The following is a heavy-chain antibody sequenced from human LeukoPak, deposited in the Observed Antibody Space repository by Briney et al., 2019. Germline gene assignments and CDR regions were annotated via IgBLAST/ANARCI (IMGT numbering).Heavy chain of an antibody. J-gene: IGHJ4*02. D-gene: IGHD3-22*01. CDR3: TRDSGVAYYDSSGKQCTPKYYFDY. CDR1: GYTFINNW. CDR2: INPTGTRT. Sequence: ASVKVSCKASGYTFINNWMHWVRQAPGQGLEWVGLINPTGTRTLYAQKFQGRVTMTRDTSISTAYMELSRLRSDDTAVYYCTRDSGVAYYDSSGKQCTPKYYFDYWGQGTLVTVSS. V-gene: IGHV1-2*06.